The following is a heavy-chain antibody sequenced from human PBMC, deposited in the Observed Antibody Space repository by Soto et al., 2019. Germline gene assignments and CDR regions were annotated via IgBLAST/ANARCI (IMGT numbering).Heavy chain of an antibody. V-gene: IGHV3-30*04. J-gene: IGHJ6*02. CDR3: ARDAVSSRYYHYGMDI. CDR2: KSQDGSSE. Sequence: QVQLVESGGGVVQPGGSLRLSCAASGFTVNTYAMHWVRQAPGKGLEWVAVKSQDGSSEYYADSVRGRFTIFRDNSKNTLHLHMNSLRGEDTAVYYCARDAVSSRYYHYGMDIWGQGTTVTVSS. CDR1: GFTVNTYA.